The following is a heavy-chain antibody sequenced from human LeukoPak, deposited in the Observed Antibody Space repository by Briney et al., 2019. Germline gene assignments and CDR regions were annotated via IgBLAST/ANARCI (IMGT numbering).Heavy chain of an antibody. D-gene: IGHD3-22*01. CDR3: AKGYYDSSGRPNPFDY. CDR1: GFTVSSNY. CDR2: IRYDGSNK. Sequence: QPGGSLRLSCAASGFTVSSNYMSWVRQAPGKGLEWVAFIRYDGSNKYYADSVKGRFTISRDNSKNTLYLQMNSLRAEDTAVYYCAKGYYDSSGRPNPFDYWGQGTLVTVSS. V-gene: IGHV3-30*02. J-gene: IGHJ4*02.